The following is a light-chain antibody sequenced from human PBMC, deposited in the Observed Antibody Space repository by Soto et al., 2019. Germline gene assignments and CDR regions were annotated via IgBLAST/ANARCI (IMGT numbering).Light chain of an antibody. CDR2: SNN. Sequence: QSVLTQPPSASGTSGKRVTISCSGSSSNIGSNTVNWYQQLPGTAPKLLIYSNNQRPSGVPDRFSGSKSGTSASLAISGLQSEDEADYYCAAWDDSLNGVVFCGGIKLTVL. J-gene: IGLJ2*01. CDR3: AAWDDSLNGVV. V-gene: IGLV1-44*01. CDR1: SSNIGSNT.